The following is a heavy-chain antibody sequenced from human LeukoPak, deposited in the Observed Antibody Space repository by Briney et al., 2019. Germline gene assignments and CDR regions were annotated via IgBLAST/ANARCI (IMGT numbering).Heavy chain of an antibody. CDR1: DESLNGYY. CDR3: ASGSWSRRFAP. D-gene: IGHD1-14*01. CDR2: TNDSGRT. J-gene: IGHJ5*02. Sequence: PSETLSLTCAVYDESLNGYYWSWIRQPPGKGLEWIGETNDSGRTTYNPSLESRATISAERSKNQFSLKLTSVTAADTAVYYCASGSWSRRFAPWGQGTLVTVSS. V-gene: IGHV4-34*01.